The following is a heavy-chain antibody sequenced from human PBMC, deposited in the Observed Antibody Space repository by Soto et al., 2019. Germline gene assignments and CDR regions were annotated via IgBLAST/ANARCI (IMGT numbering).Heavy chain of an antibody. CDR2: IWYDGSNK. CDR3: ARGAGVGVGX. V-gene: IGHV3-33*01. Sequence: GGSLRLSCAASGFAFSNCGMHWVRQAPGKGLEWVAVIWYDGSNKYYEHPVKGRFTISRDNSRNTLYLQMNSLRAEETAVYYCARGAGVGVGXWGQGALFTVSX. CDR1: GFAFSNCG. J-gene: IGHJ5*02. D-gene: IGHD6-25*01.